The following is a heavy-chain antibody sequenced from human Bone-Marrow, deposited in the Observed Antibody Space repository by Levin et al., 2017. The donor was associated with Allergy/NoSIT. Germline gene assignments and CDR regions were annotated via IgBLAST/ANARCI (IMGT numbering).Heavy chain of an antibody. J-gene: IGHJ6*02. Sequence: PSETLSLTCTVSGASIISYYWSWIRQPPGKGLEWIGYIFYSGSTFYNPSLEGRVTISIDTSKNQFSLNLNSVTAADTAVYFCARDDRGNYGLDVWGHGTTVTVSS. CDR3: ARDDRGNYGLDV. CDR1: GASIISYY. D-gene: IGHD3-22*01. CDR2: IFYSGST. V-gene: IGHV4-59*01.